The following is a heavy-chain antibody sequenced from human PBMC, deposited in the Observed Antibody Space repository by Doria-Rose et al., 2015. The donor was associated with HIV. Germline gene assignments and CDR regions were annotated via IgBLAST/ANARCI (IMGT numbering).Heavy chain of an antibody. D-gene: IGHD6-13*01. J-gene: IGHJ4*02. CDR1: GVSLSSPGMG. Sequence: SGPVLVKPTETLTLTCTVSGVSLSSPGMGVSWIRQPPGKALEWLANIFSDDERSYNTSLKSRLTISRGTSKSQVVLTMTDMDPVDTATYYCARIKSGRWYHKYYFDFWGQGTLVIVSA. V-gene: IGHV2-26*01. CDR3: ARIKSGRWYHKYYFDF. CDR2: IFSDDER.